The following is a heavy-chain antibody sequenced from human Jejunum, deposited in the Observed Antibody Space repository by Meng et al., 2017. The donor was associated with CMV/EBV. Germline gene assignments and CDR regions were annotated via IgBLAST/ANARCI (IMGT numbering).Heavy chain of an antibody. CDR2: MNPNRGTT. CDR1: GYTFNSYD. V-gene: IGHV1-8*01. D-gene: IGHD6-19*01. J-gene: IGHJ4*02. Sequence: VQLLPSGAVVKKPGSPLKLSCKAPGYTFNSYDINWILKGTCQGLDWMGWMNPNRGTTGYAQKFQCRVTMTRNISKSTAYMVLSSLRSDDTAVYYCPTGVADLEYWGQGTLVTVSS. CDR3: PTGVADLEY.